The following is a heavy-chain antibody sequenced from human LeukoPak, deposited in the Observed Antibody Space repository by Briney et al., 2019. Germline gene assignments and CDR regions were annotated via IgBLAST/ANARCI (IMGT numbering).Heavy chain of an antibody. Sequence: SQTLSLTCAISGDSVSSNSAAWNWTRQSPSRGLEWLGRTYYRSKWYNDYAVSVKSRITINPDTSKNQLSLQLNSMTPEDTAVYYCAREVGARSAQLDYWGQGTLVTVSS. CDR2: TYYRSKWYN. CDR3: AREVGARSAQLDY. J-gene: IGHJ4*02. V-gene: IGHV6-1*01. CDR1: GDSVSSNSAA. D-gene: IGHD1-26*01.